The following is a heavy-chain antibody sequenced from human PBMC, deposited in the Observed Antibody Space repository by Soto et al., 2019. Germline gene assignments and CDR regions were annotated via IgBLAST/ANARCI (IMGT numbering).Heavy chain of an antibody. J-gene: IGHJ6*02. CDR3: ARDGGVNGDYVLGNGMDV. Sequence: QVQLVQSGAEVKKPGSSVKVSCKASGGTFSSYAISWVRQAPGQGHEWMGGIIPIFGTANYAQKFQGRVTITADESTSTAYMELSSLRSEDTAVYYCARDGGVNGDYVLGNGMDVWGQGTTVTVSS. D-gene: IGHD3-16*01. CDR2: IIPIFGTA. V-gene: IGHV1-69*01. CDR1: GGTFSSYA.